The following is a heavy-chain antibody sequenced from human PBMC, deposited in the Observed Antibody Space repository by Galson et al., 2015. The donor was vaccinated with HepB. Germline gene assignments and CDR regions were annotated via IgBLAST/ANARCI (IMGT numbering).Heavy chain of an antibody. CDR2: IYPGDSDT. CDR1: GYSFTSYW. D-gene: IGHD2-2*01. CDR3: ARQGYQLRGVFDI. J-gene: IGHJ3*02. Sequence: QSGAEVKKPGESLKISCKGSGYSFTSYWTGWVRQMPGKGLEWVGIIYPGDSDTRYRPSFQGQVTISADKSINTTYLQWNSLKASDTAMYYCARQGYQLRGVFDIWGQGTMVTGSA. V-gene: IGHV5-51*01.